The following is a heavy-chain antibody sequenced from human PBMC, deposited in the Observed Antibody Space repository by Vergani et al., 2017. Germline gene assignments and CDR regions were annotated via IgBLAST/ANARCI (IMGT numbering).Heavy chain of an antibody. D-gene: IGHD3-10*01. CDR1: GGSFSGYY. CDR2: INHSGST. J-gene: IGHJ6*02. Sequence: QVQLQQWGAGLLKPSETLSLTCAVYGGSFSGYYWSWIRQPPGKGLEWIGEINHSGSTNYNPSLKSRVTISVDTSKNQFSLKLSSVTAADTAVYFCARELSYYYGSGSDDYNPYYYGGMDVWGPGTTVTVSS. V-gene: IGHV4-34*01. CDR3: ARELSYYYGSGSDDYNPYYYGGMDV.